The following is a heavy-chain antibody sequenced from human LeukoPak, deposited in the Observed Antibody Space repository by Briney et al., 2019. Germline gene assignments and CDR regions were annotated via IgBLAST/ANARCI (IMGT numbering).Heavy chain of an antibody. J-gene: IGHJ3*01. V-gene: IGHV4-59*01. Sequence: SETLSLTCTVSGGIISGYYWSWIRQSPGRGLEWLGYIYDSGSTKYNPSLKSRVTISVDASKNQISLKLTSMTAADTAVYYCARDGSGFDVWGQGTKVTVSS. D-gene: IGHD2-2*03. CDR2: IYDSGST. CDR3: ARDGSGFDV. CDR1: GGIISGYY.